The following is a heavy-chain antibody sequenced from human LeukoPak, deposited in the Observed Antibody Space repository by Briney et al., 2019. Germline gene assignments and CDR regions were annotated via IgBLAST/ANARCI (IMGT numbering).Heavy chain of an antibody. D-gene: IGHD6-19*01. CDR3: ARDRPQQWLVRGQRGYYYYMDV. CDR2: IKQDGSEK. J-gene: IGHJ6*03. Sequence: GGSLRLSCAASGFTFNNYWMTWVRQAPGMGLEWVANIKQDGSEKYYVDSVKGRFAISRDIAKNSLYLQMNSLRAEDTAVYYCARDRPQQWLVRGQRGYYYYMDVWGKGTTVTISS. CDR1: GFTFNNYW. V-gene: IGHV3-7*01.